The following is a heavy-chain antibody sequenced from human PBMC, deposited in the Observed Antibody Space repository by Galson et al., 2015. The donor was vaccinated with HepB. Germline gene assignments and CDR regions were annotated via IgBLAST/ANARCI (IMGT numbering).Heavy chain of an antibody. CDR3: ARGAYYYDSRFDP. J-gene: IGHJ5*02. D-gene: IGHD3-22*01. V-gene: IGHV1-69*13. Sequence: SVKVSCRASGGTFSRYAISWVRQAPGQGLEWMGGIIPIFGTANYAQKFQGRVTITADESTSTAYMELSSLRSEDTAVYYCARGAYYYDSRFDPWGQGTLVTVSS. CDR2: IIPIFGTA. CDR1: GGTFSRYA.